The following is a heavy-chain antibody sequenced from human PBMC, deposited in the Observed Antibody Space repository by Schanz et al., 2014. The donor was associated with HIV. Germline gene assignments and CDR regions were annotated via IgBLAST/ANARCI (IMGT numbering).Heavy chain of an antibody. V-gene: IGHV3-30*03. CDR3: VRDAGAQWLDGDNWFDP. CDR1: GFIFSNYG. J-gene: IGHJ5*02. D-gene: IGHD6-19*01. Sequence: VHLVESGGGVVQPGRSLRLSCVGSGFIFSNYGIHWVRQAPGKGLEWVAVSSHDGSVKFYGDSVKGRFTISRDNSKNTVSLQMNSLRSEDTAVYYCVRDAGAQWLDGDNWFDPWGQGTLVTVSS. CDR2: SSHDGSVK.